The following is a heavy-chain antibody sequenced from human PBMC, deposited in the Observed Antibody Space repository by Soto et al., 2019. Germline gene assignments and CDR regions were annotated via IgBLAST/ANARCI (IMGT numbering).Heavy chain of an antibody. Sequence: GGSLRLSCAASGFTFNNYAMNWVRQAPGKGLEWVATISNTGGSTYYADSVKGRFTISRDNSKNTLYLQMNSLRVEDTAVYYCAKDRLAGNFDYWGQGTQVTVSS. V-gene: IGHV3-23*01. CDR2: ISNTGGST. CDR3: AKDRLAGNFDY. CDR1: GFTFNNYA. J-gene: IGHJ4*02.